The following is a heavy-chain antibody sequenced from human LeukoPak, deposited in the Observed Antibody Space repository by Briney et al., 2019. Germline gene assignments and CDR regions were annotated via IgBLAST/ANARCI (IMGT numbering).Heavy chain of an antibody. CDR3: ARGKRSSWYPYFDY. CDR2: IYRSGST. J-gene: IGHJ4*02. D-gene: IGHD6-13*01. CDR1: GGSISSSNW. V-gene: IGHV4-4*02. Sequence: SGTLSLTCSVSGGSISSSNWWSWARQPPGKGLEWIGEIYRSGSTNYNPSLKSRVTISVDKSKNQFSLKLSSVTAADTAVYYCARGKRSSWYPYFDYWGQGTLVTVSS.